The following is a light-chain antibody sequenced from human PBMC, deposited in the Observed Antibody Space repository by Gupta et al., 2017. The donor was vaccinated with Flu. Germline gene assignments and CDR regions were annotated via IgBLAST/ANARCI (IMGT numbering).Light chain of an antibody. V-gene: IGKV3-11*01. J-gene: IGKJ2*01. CDR3: RQRGTWTPYS. Sequence: DIVLTQSPATLSLSPGERATLSCRASQTVSKFLAWYQQKPGQIPRLLIYDTSNRAPGMPARVSGSGSGTDFTLTISSIEPEDVAVDYCRQRGTWTPYSFGQGTKLEIK. CDR1: QTVSKF. CDR2: DTS.